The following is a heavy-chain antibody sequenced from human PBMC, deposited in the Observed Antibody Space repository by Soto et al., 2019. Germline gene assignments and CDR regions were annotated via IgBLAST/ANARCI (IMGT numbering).Heavy chain of an antibody. CDR2: ISSSSSTI. V-gene: IGHV3-48*02. J-gene: IGHJ6*02. CDR1: GFTFSSYS. CDR3: ARVVRIAAAGTGVRNYYYGMDV. D-gene: IGHD6-13*01. Sequence: GGSLRLSCAASGFTFSSYSMNWVRQAPGKGLEWVSYISSSSSTIYYADSVKGRFTISRDNAKNSLYLQMNSLRDEDTAVYYCARVVRIAAAGTGVRNYYYGMDVWGQGTTVTVSS.